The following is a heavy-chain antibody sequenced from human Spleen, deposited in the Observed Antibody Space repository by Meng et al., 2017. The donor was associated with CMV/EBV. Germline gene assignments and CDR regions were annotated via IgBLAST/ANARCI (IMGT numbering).Heavy chain of an antibody. D-gene: IGHD1-20*01. V-gene: IGHV4-4*02. CDR3: ARTRRSNWNAIGFDP. CDR2: VYHSGST. J-gene: IGHJ5*02. Sequence: SVGSTSGSNWWGWGRQPPGKGREWIGEVYHSGSTNYNPSLNSRVTISVDKSKNQFSLKLSSVTAADTAGYYCARTRRSNWNAIGFDPWGQGTLVTVSS. CDR1: VGSTSGSNW.